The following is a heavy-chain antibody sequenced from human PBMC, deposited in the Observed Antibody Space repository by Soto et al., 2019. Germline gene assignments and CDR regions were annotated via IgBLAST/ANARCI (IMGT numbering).Heavy chain of an antibody. V-gene: IGHV1-46*01. CDR1: GYTFTSYY. D-gene: IGHD6-13*01. CDR3: ASGVEQQLAMLYGMDV. Sequence: ASVKVSCKASGYTFTSYYMHWVRQAPGQGLEWMGIINPSGGSTSYAQKFQGRVTMTRDTSTSTVYMELSSLRSEDTAVYYCASGVEQQLAMLYGMDVWGQGTTVTVSS. J-gene: IGHJ6*02. CDR2: INPSGGST.